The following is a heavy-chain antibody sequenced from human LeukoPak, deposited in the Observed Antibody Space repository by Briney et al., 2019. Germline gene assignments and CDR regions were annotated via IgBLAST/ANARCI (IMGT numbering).Heavy chain of an antibody. CDR2: ISNSGATI. D-gene: IGHD6-13*01. Sequence: GRSLRLSCAASGFTFSYYEMNWVRQAPGKGLEWVSYISNSGATIYYADSVKGRFTISRDNAKSSLFLQMNSLRAEDTGVYYCARATFSSSGHSYWGQGTLVTVSS. V-gene: IGHV3-48*03. CDR1: GFTFSYYE. CDR3: ARATFSSSGHSY. J-gene: IGHJ4*02.